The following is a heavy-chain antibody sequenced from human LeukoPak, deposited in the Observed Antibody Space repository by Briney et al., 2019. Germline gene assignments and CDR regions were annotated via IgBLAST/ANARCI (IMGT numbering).Heavy chain of an antibody. Sequence: RGSRRLSCAASGFTFSNYWMHWVRQAPGKGLVWLSRIITDGSSASYADSVKGPFTISRDNAKNSLYLQMNSLRAEDTAVYYCARDRCSGGSCTSSRFDYWGQGTLGNVSS. CDR3: ARDRCSGGSCTSSRFDY. CDR1: GFTFSNYW. V-gene: IGHV3-74*01. J-gene: IGHJ4*02. D-gene: IGHD2-15*01. CDR2: IITDGSSA.